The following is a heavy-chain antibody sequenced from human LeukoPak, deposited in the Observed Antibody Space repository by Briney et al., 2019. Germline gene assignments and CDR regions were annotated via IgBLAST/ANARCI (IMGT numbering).Heavy chain of an antibody. CDR2: MNPNSGNT. J-gene: IGHJ5*02. D-gene: IGHD6-13*01. V-gene: IGHV1-8*02. Sequence: ASVKVSCKASGYTFTGYYMHWVRQATGQGLEWMGWMNPNSGNTGYAQKFQGRVTMTRNTSISTAYMELSSLRSEDTAVYYCARGLRAAAGSDWFDPWGQGTLVTVSS. CDR1: GYTFTGYY. CDR3: ARGLRAAAGSDWFDP.